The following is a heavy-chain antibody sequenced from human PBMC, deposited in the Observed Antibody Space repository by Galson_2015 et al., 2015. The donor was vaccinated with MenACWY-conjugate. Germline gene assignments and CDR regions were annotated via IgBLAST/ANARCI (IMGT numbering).Heavy chain of an antibody. CDR2: IYYSGST. Sequence: ETLSLTCTVSGGSISSYYWSWIRQPPGKGLEWIGYIYYSGSTNYNPSLKSRVTISVDTSKNQFSLKLSSVTAADTAVYYRARDLRIAAAGTLYYYYYGMDVWGQGTTVTVSS. D-gene: IGHD6-13*01. CDR1: GGSISSYY. J-gene: IGHJ6*02. CDR3: ARDLRIAAAGTLYYYYYGMDV. V-gene: IGHV4-59*01.